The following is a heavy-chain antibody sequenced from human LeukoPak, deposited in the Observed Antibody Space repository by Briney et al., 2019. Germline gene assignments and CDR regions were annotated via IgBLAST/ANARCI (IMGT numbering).Heavy chain of an antibody. CDR3: ARYPRYMVRGSPLYYYFMDV. V-gene: IGHV3-7*03. CDR1: GFTFSSYW. J-gene: IGHJ6*03. Sequence: GGSLRLSCAGSGFTFSSYWMSWVRQAPGKGLEWVANIEEEGSEKYYVDSVRGRFTISRDNAKNSLYLQMNSLRAEDTALYYCARYPRYMVRGSPLYYYFMDVWGKGTMVTVSS. CDR2: IEEEGSEK. D-gene: IGHD3-10*01.